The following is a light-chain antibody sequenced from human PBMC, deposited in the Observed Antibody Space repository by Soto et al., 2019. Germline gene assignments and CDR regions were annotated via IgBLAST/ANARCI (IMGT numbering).Light chain of an antibody. Sequence: QPVLTQPPSASGTPGQRVSISCSGSSSNIGSNSVNWYQQLPGTAPKLLIHSNNQRPSGVPDRFSGSKSGTSASLAISGLQSEDEADYHCAAWDDSLNGPVFGGGTKLTVL. V-gene: IGLV1-44*01. CDR3: AAWDDSLNGPV. CDR2: SNN. CDR1: SSNIGSNS. J-gene: IGLJ2*01.